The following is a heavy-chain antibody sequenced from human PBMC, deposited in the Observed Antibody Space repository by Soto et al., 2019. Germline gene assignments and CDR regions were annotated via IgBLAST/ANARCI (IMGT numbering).Heavy chain of an antibody. J-gene: IGHJ4*02. V-gene: IGHV3-53*01. CDR3: AREVVRYSSSWHSFFDY. CDR1: GFTVCSNY. CDR2: IYSGGST. Sequence: PGGSLRLSCAASGFTVCSNYMSWVRQAPGKGLEWVSVIYSGGSTYYADSVKGRFTISRDNSKNTLYLQMNSLRAEDTAVYYCAREVVRYSSSWHSFFDYWGQGTLVTVSS. D-gene: IGHD6-13*01.